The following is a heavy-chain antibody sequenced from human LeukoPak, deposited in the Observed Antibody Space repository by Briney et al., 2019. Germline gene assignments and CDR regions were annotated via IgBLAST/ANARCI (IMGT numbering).Heavy chain of an antibody. J-gene: IGHJ4*02. D-gene: IGHD4-23*01. CDR3: ARDFGGLRWNYYFDY. Sequence: GGSLRLSCAASGFTFSDYAMNWVRQDPGKGLEWVAIISHDGTNKYHADSVKGRFTVSRDNSKNTLYLQMNSLGPEDSALYLCARDFGGLRWNYYFDYWGQGTLVTVSS. V-gene: IGHV3-30*04. CDR1: GFTFSDYA. CDR2: ISHDGTNK.